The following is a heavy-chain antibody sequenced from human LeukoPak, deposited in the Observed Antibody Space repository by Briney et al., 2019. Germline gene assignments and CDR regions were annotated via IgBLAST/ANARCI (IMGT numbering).Heavy chain of an antibody. CDR2: INGDGRSS. CDR3: ARTSPTSHFDF. J-gene: IGHJ4*02. Sequence: GGSLRLSCAASGFTFTTYWMHWVRQAPGKGLVWVSRINGDGRSSNYAASVKGRFTISRDNARNTLYLQMNSLRAEDTALYYCARTSPTSHFDFWGQGTLVTVSS. V-gene: IGHV3-74*01. CDR1: GFTFTTYW. D-gene: IGHD3-16*01.